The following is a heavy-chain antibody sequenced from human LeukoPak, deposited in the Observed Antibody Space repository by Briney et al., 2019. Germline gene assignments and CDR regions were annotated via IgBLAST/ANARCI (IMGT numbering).Heavy chain of an antibody. CDR3: ARAGSGSGWYFDY. Sequence: ASVKVSCKASGYDFTSVGITWVRQAPGQGLEWMGWISPYNGNRRYVQKLQGRVAMTTDTSTSTAYMELRSLRFDDTAVYYCARAGSGSGWYFDYWGQGTLVTVSA. CDR2: ISPYNGNR. D-gene: IGHD6-19*01. V-gene: IGHV1-18*01. CDR1: GYDFTSVG. J-gene: IGHJ4*02.